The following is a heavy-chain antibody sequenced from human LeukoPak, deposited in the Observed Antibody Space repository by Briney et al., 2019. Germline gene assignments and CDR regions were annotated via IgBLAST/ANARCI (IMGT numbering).Heavy chain of an antibody. D-gene: IGHD4-23*01. CDR1: GGSISNYY. J-gene: IGHJ4*02. V-gene: IGHV4-4*07. CDR2: IYTSGST. Sequence: PSETLSLTCTVSGGSISNYYWSWIRQPAGKGLEWIGRIYTSGSTNYNPSLRSRVTMSVDTSKNQFSLKLSSVTAADTAVYYCARMGVVGNPFDYWGQGTLVTVSS. CDR3: ARMGVVGNPFDY.